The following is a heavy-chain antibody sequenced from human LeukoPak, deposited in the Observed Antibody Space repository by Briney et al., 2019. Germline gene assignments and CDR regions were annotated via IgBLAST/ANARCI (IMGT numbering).Heavy chain of an antibody. V-gene: IGHV4-30-2*01. D-gene: IGHD5-12*01. Sequence: ASQTLSLTCAVSGGSISSGGYSWSWIRQPPGKGLEWIGYIYHGGSTYYNPSLKSRVTISVDRSKNQFSLKLSSVTAADTAVYYCARAEGSSGYDLNFDYWGQGTLVTVSS. J-gene: IGHJ4*02. CDR3: ARAEGSSGYDLNFDY. CDR1: GGSISSGGYS. CDR2: IYHGGST.